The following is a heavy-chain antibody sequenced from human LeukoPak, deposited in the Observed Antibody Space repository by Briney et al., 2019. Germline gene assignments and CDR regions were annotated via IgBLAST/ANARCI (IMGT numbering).Heavy chain of an antibody. Sequence: PGGSLRLSCAASGFSFSTYAMGWVRQAPGKGLEWVSAISGSGGKTYYADSVKGRFTISRDNSKNTPYLQMNSLRAEDTAVYYCAKWGCSGGSCYPFDYWGQGTLVTVSS. V-gene: IGHV3-23*01. J-gene: IGHJ4*02. CDR2: ISGSGGKT. D-gene: IGHD2-15*01. CDR3: AKWGCSGGSCYPFDY. CDR1: GFSFSTYA.